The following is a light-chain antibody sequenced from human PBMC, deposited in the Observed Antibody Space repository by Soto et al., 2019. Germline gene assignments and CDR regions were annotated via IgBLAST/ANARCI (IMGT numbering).Light chain of an antibody. CDR1: QSIGSW. J-gene: IGKJ5*01. CDR3: QQYDILPIT. Sequence: DIQMTQSPSTLSASVGDRATITCRASQSIGSWLAGYQQKPGKATKLLIYNASTLESGVPSRFSGSGSGTHFTFTISSLQTEDIGTYYCQQYDILPITFGRGTRVEIK. V-gene: IGKV1-5*03. CDR2: NAS.